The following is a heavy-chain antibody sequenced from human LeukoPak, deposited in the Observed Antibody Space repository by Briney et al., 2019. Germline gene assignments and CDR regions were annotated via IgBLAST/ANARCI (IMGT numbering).Heavy chain of an antibody. D-gene: IGHD3-9*01. CDR1: GGSFSGYY. V-gene: IGHV4-34*01. J-gene: IGHJ4*02. CDR3: ARGRLGPDY. Sequence: SETLSLTCAVYGGSFSGYYWSWIRQPPGKGLEWIGEINHSGSTNYNPSLKSRVTISVDTSKNQFSLKLSSVTAADTAVHYCARGRLGPDYWGQGTLVTVSS. CDR2: INHSGST.